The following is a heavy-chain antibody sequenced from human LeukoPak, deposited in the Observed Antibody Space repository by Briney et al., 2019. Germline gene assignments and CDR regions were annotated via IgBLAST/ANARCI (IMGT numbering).Heavy chain of an antibody. CDR3: ARGLGSLYNWFDP. Sequence: SETLSLTCTVSGGSISSGGYYWSWIRQHPGKGLEWIGYIYYSGSTYYNPSLKSRVTISVDTSKNQFSLKLSSVTAADTAVYYCARGLGSLYNWFDPWGQGTLVTVSS. CDR2: IYYSGST. V-gene: IGHV4-31*03. J-gene: IGHJ5*02. CDR1: GGSISSGGYY.